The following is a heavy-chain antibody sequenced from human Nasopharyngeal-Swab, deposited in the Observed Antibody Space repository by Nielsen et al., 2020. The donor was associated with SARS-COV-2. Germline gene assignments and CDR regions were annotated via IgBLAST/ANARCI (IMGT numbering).Heavy chain of an antibody. V-gene: IGHV6-1*01. J-gene: IGHJ6*03. D-gene: IGHD4-17*01. CDR3: ARARGAYGDYYYYYTDV. Sequence: LRLSCAISGDSVSSSSAAWNWIRQSPSRGLEWLGRTYYRSKWYNDYAVPVKSRITINPDTSKNQFSLHLNSVTPEDTAVYYCARARGAYGDYYYYYTDVWGKGTTVTVSS. CDR1: GDSVSSSSAA. CDR2: TYYRSKWYN.